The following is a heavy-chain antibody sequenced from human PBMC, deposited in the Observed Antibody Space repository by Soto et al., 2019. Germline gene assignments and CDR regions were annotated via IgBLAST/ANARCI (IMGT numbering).Heavy chain of an antibody. CDR1: GGSVSSGSYY. CDR2: IYYSGST. V-gene: IGHV4-61*01. J-gene: IGHJ4*02. D-gene: IGHD6-13*01. Sequence: QVQLQESGPGLVKPSETLSLTCTVSGGSVSSGSYYWSWIRQPPGKGLEWIGYIYYSGSTNYNPYLKRRVTISVDTSKNQFSLKLSSVTAADTAVYYCAREAAADHYDYWGQGTLVTVSS. CDR3: AREAAADHYDY.